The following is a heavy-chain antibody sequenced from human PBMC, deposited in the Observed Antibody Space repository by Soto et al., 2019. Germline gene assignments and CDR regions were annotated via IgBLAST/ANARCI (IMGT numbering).Heavy chain of an antibody. D-gene: IGHD6-6*01. V-gene: IGHV1-18*01. Sequence: ASVKVSCKASGYTFTSYGISWVRQAPGQGLEWMGWISAYNGNTNYAQKLQGRVTMTTDTSTSTAYMELSSLRAEDTAVYYCAKGHRSLAARPGDYWGQGTLVTVSA. J-gene: IGHJ4*02. CDR1: GYTFTSYG. CDR3: AKGHRSLAARPGDY. CDR2: ISAYNGNT.